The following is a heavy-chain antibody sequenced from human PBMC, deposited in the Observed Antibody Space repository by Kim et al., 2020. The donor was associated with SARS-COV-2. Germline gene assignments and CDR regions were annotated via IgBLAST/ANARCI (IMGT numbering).Heavy chain of an antibody. CDR3: ARGSTIRGVINPTGYYYGMDV. V-gene: IGHV4-59*01. D-gene: IGHD3-10*01. Sequence: SETMSLTCTVSGGSISSYYWSWIRQPPGKGLEWIGFIYYSGSTNYNPSLKSRVTISVDTSKNQFSLKLSSVTAADTAVYYCARGSTIRGVINPTGYYYGMDVWGQGATVTVSS. CDR1: GGSISSYY. CDR2: IYYSGST. J-gene: IGHJ6*02.